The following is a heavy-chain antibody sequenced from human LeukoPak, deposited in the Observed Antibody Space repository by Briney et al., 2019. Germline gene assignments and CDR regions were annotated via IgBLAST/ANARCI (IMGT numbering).Heavy chain of an antibody. Sequence: PAGSLTLSCAASGFTFSSYSMNWVRQAPGKGLEWISAISGSGGSTYYAYSVKGRFTISRYNSKSSLYLQRNGISADDTDVYYCAKGTEYSYGHFDYWGQGTLVTVSS. CDR1: GFTFSSYS. V-gene: IGHV3-23*01. CDR2: ISGSGGST. D-gene: IGHD5-18*01. J-gene: IGHJ4*02. CDR3: AKGTEYSYGHFDY.